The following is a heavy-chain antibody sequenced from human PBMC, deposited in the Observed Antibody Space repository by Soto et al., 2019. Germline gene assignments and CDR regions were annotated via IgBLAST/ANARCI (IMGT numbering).Heavy chain of an antibody. D-gene: IGHD6-6*01. CDR3: HCLAARHDVCP. V-gene: IGHV3-21*01. Sequence: GGSLRLSCAASGFTFSSYSMNWVRQAPGKGLEWVSSISSSSSYIYYADSVKGRFTISRDNAKNSLYLQMNSLRAEDTAVYYCHCLAARHDVCPWGQGTLVTVSS. CDR1: GFTFSSYS. J-gene: IGHJ5*02. CDR2: ISSSSSYI.